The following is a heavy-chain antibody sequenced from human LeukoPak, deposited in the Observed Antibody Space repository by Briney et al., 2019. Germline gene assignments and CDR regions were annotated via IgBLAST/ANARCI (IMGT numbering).Heavy chain of an antibody. D-gene: IGHD1-26*01. CDR1: GGSFSGYY. CDR2: IYTSGST. V-gene: IGHV4-4*07. CDR3: ARESGSYYGYFQH. Sequence: PSETLSLTCAVYGGSFSGYYWSWIRQPAGKGLEWIGRIYTSGSTNYNPSLKSRVTMSVDTSKNQFSLKLSSVTAADTPVYYCARESGSYYGYFQHWGQGTLVTVSS. J-gene: IGHJ1*01.